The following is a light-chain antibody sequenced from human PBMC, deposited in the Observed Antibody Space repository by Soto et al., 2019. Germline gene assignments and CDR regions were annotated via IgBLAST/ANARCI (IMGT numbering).Light chain of an antibody. CDR1: QSVSSN. Sequence: EIVMTQSPVTLSVSPGERGTLSCRASQSVSSNLAWYQQKPGQAPSLLIYGAFTSATGIPARFSGTGSGTEFTLPISSLQSEDFALYYCQQYDNWPWTFGQGTKVDVK. J-gene: IGKJ1*01. CDR2: GAF. CDR3: QQYDNWPWT. V-gene: IGKV3-15*01.